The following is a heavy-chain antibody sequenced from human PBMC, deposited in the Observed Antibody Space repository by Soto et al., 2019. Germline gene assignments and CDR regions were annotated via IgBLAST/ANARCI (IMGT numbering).Heavy chain of an antibody. V-gene: IGHV1-69*02. CDR1: GGTFSSYT. J-gene: IGHJ4*02. CDR3: ATTPVDPYYYGSGSTDY. D-gene: IGHD3-10*01. CDR2: IIPILGIA. Sequence: QVQLVQSGAEVKKPGSSVKVSCKASGGTFSSYTISWVRQAPGQGLEWMGRIIPILGIANYAQKFQGRVTITADKPTTTAYMELSSLRSEDTAVYYCATTPVDPYYYGSGSTDYWGQGTLVTVSS.